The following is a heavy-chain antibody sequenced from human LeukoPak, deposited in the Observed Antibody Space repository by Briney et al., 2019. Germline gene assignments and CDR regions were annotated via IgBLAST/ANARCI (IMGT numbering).Heavy chain of an antibody. J-gene: IGHJ4*02. Sequence: ASLKVSCVPSLYTFTGSVLSSVRQALGQGLWWMCRIIAYNGKTNYAQKLQGRVTMTTDTSTSTAYMGLRSLRSDDTAVYYCARNVLRYFDWLPRQDYWGQGTLVTVSS. D-gene: IGHD3-9*01. V-gene: IGHV1-18*01. CDR1: LYTFTGSV. CDR2: IIAYNGKT. CDR3: ARNVLRYFDWLPRQDY.